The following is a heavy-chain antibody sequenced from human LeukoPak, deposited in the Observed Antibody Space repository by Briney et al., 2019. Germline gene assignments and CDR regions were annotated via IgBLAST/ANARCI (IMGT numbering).Heavy chain of an antibody. J-gene: IGHJ4*02. Sequence: ASVKVSCKASGYTFTGYYMHWVRQAPGQGLEWMGIINPSGGSTSYAQKFQGRVTMTRDMSTSTVYMELSSLRSEDTAVYYCARDEIDYYDSSGYYYYWGQGTLVTVSS. CDR1: GYTFTGYY. CDR2: INPSGGST. CDR3: ARDEIDYYDSSGYYYY. D-gene: IGHD3-22*01. V-gene: IGHV1-46*01.